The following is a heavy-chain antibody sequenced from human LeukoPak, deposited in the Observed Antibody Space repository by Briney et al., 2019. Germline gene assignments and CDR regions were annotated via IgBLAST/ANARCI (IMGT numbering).Heavy chain of an antibody. CDR1: GYSISSGYY. Sequence: NPSETLSLTCTVSGYSISSGYYWSWIRQPPGKGLEWIGEINHSGSTNYNPSLKSRVTISVDTSKNQFSLKLSSVTAADTAVYYCARVRGRIAARCYFDYWGQGTLVTVSS. CDR2: INHSGST. J-gene: IGHJ4*02. CDR3: ARVRGRIAARCYFDY. D-gene: IGHD6-6*01. V-gene: IGHV4-38-2*02.